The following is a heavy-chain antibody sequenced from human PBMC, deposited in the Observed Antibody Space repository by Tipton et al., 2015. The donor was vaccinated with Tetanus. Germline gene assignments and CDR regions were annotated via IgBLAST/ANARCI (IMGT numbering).Heavy chain of an antibody. Sequence: LRLSCAVYGGSFSAYYWSWIRQSPGKGLEWIGHISYNGRASYNPSLKSRPTIPLDTSKKQFSLRLSSVTAADTAVYYCAREGAIAYSSSWYSFDYWSQGTLVTVSS. V-gene: IGHV4-34*09. CDR2: ISYNGRA. CDR1: GGSFSAYY. J-gene: IGHJ4*02. CDR3: AREGAIAYSSSWYSFDY. D-gene: IGHD6-13*01.